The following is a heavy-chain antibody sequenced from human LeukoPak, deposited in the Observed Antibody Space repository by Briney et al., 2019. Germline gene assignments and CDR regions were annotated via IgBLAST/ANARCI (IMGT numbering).Heavy chain of an antibody. D-gene: IGHD3-22*01. J-gene: IGHJ3*02. CDR2: IYYSGST. V-gene: IGHV4-59*08. CDR1: GGSISSYS. CDR3: ARLLLYYYDSSGYTNAFDI. Sequence: SETLSLTCTVSGGSISSYSWSWIRQPPGMGLEWMGYIYYSGSTNYNPSLKSRVTISVDTSKNQFSLKLSSVTAADTAVYYCARLLLYYYDSSGYTNAFDIWGQGTMVTVSS.